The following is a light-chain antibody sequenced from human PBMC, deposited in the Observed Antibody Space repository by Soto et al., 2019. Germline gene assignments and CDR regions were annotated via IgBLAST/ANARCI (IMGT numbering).Light chain of an antibody. CDR2: DVS. Sequence: QSALTQPASVSGSPGQPITISCTGTSSDIGAYSYVSWYQQLPGKAPKLVIFDVSNRPSGVSDRFSGSKSGNTASLTISGLQPEDEADYYCSSYTRISPYVFGTGTKVTVL. V-gene: IGLV2-14*01. CDR1: SSDIGAYSY. J-gene: IGLJ1*01. CDR3: SSYTRISPYV.